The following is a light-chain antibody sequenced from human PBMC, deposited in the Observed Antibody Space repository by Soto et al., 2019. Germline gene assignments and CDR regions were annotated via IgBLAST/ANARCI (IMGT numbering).Light chain of an antibody. Sequence: AIRMTQSPSSLSASTGDRVTITCRASQGISNYLVWYQQKPGKAPKVLIHAASTLQSGVSSRFSGSGSGTDFTLTISSLQSADFATYYCQHYSSYPWTFGQGTKVEV. J-gene: IGKJ1*01. CDR2: AAS. V-gene: IGKV1-8*01. CDR1: QGISNY. CDR3: QHYSSYPWT.